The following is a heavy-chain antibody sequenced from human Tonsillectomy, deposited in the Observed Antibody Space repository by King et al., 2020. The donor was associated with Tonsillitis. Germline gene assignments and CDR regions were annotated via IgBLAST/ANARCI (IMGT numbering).Heavy chain of an antibody. D-gene: IGHD6-13*01. CDR1: GFTFDNYA. V-gene: IGHV3-9*01. Sequence: VQLVESGGGLVQPGRSLRLSCAASGFTFDNYAMHWVRQVPGKGLEWVSGISWNSGNLVYADSVKGRFTISRDNAKNSLYLQMNSLRAEDTALYYCAKVDSRSWNIPLGGMDVWGQGTTVTVSS. CDR2: ISWNSGNL. CDR3: AKVDSRSWNIPLGGMDV. J-gene: IGHJ6*02.